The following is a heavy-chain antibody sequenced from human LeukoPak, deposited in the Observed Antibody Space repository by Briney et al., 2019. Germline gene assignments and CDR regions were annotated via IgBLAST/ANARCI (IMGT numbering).Heavy chain of an antibody. CDR3: ARGPTRAVGFDI. CDR2: IYSSGST. V-gene: IGHV4-61*02. CDR1: GDSISSGTYY. Sequence: SQTLSLTCSVSGDSISSGTYYWSWVRQPAGKGLEWIGRIYSSGSTNYNPSLKSRVALSVDTSKNQFSLKLSSVTAADTAVYYCARGPTRAVGFDIWGQGTTVTVS. J-gene: IGHJ3*02.